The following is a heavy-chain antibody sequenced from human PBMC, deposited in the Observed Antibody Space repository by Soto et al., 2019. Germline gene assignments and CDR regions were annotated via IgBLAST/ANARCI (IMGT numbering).Heavy chain of an antibody. CDR1: GFTVSNNY. CDR3: AAQPGGGGY. D-gene: IGHD3-10*01. J-gene: IGHJ4*02. V-gene: IGHV3-53*01. Sequence: EVQLVESGGGLIQPGGSLRLSCAVSGFTVSNNYMSWVRQAPGKGLEGVSVIYSGGYTAYGDSVKGRFTISRDNSKNTLSPQMTPQCSEGTAFFYCAAQPGGGGYWGQGTLVTVSS. CDR2: IYSGGYT.